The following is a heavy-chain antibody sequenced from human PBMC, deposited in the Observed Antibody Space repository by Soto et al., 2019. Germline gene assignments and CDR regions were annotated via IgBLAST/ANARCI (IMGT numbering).Heavy chain of an antibody. V-gene: IGHV5-51*01. CDR1: GYTFTNNW. CDR2: IHPSDSDA. D-gene: IGHD3-22*01. CDR3: VRQGVRSSGWFDL. Sequence: PGESVKISCXGSGYTFTNNWIGWVRQKPGKGLEWMGLIHPSDSDARYSPSFQGQVTFSADRSISTAYLQWTSVQASDTAIYYCVRQGVRSSGWFDLWGQGTQVTVSS. J-gene: IGHJ5*02.